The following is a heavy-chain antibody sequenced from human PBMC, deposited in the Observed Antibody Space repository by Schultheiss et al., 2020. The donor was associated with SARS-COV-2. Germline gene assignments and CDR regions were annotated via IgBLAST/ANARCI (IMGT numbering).Heavy chain of an antibody. Sequence: SQTLSLTCSVSGGSISSGGYYWSWIRQPPGKGLEWIGEINHSGSTNYNPSLKSRVTISVDTSKNQFSLKLSSVTAADTAVYYCARDRRYFDWLTDAFDIWGQGTMVTVSS. V-gene: IGHV4-39*07. CDR1: GGSISSGGYY. CDR2: INHSGST. J-gene: IGHJ3*02. CDR3: ARDRRYFDWLTDAFDI. D-gene: IGHD3-9*01.